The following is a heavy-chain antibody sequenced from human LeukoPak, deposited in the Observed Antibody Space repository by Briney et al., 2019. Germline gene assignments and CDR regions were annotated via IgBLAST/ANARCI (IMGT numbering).Heavy chain of an antibody. D-gene: IGHD3-22*01. CDR1: GYTFTSYG. CDR2: ISAYNGNT. CDR3: ARTYYDSSGYYRTDFDY. J-gene: IGHJ4*02. V-gene: IGHV1-18*01. Sequence: ASVKVSCKASGYTFTSYGISWVRQAPGQGLEWMGWISAYNGNTNYAQKLQGRVTMTTDTSTSTAHMELRSLRSDDTAVYYCARTYYDSSGYYRTDFDYWGQGTLVTVSS.